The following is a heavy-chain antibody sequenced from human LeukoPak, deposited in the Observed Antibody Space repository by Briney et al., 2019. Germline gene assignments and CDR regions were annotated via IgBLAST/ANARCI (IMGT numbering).Heavy chain of an antibody. J-gene: IGHJ4*02. CDR1: GYTFTGYY. D-gene: IGHD3-22*01. CDR2: ISAYNGNT. CDR3: ARVGTYYYDSSGYDPFDY. V-gene: IGHV1-18*04. Sequence: ASVKVSCKASGYTFTGYYMHWVRQAPGQGLKWMGWISAYNGNTNYAQKLQGRVTMTTDTSTSTAYMELRSLRSADTAVYYCARVGTYYYDSSGYDPFDYWGQGTLVTVSS.